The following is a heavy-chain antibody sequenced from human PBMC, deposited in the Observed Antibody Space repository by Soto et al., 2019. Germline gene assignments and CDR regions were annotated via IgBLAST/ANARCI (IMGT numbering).Heavy chain of an antibody. CDR2: LSTGRRA. CDR3: AKESMPEHYGDTLFDY. J-gene: IGHJ4*02. D-gene: IGHD4-17*01. CDR1: GFSFVNYA. V-gene: IGHV3-23*01. Sequence: DVQLLESGGGLVQPGGSLRLSCEASGFSFVNYALSWVRQAPGKGLEWVATLSTGRRAYYADSVKGRFTIAKDFSTNTLDLRARSLRAEHTAVYYCAKESMPEHYGDTLFDYWGQGARVTVSS.